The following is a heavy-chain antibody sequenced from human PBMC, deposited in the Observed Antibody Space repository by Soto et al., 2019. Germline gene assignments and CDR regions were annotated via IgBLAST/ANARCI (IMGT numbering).Heavy chain of an antibody. CDR2: VFHSGIT. V-gene: IGHV4-4*02. CDR1: GGSISSSHW. D-gene: IGHD1-1*01. J-gene: IGHJ4*02. Sequence: QVQLQESGPGLVKPSGTLSLTCAVSGGSISSSHWWSWVRQSPGKGLEWIGEVFHSGITHYNPSLKSRITISVGQSKNPCSLKLTYVTAADTAVYYCVRQLERGDLREGFDYWGQGILGTVSS. CDR3: VRQLERGDLREGFDY.